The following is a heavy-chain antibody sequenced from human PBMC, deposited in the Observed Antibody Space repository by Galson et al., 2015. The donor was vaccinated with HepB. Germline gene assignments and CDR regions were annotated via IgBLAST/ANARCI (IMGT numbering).Heavy chain of an antibody. V-gene: IGHV4-61*01. D-gene: IGHD5-12*01. CDR1: GDSISSGSYY. Sequence: LSLTYIVSGDSISSGSYYWNWIRQSPGKGLEWIGHVSYSGFIKYNPSLESRVTISADMSKNQFFLTLTSVTAADTAVYYCARGRAYSSYDFAFWGRGILVTVSS. CDR2: VSYSGFI. J-gene: IGHJ4*02. CDR3: ARGRAYSSYDFAF.